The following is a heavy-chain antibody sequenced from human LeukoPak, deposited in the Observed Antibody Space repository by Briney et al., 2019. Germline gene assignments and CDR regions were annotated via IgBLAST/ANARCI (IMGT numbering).Heavy chain of an antibody. J-gene: IGHJ4*02. V-gene: IGHV3-74*01. Sequence: GGSLRLSCAASGFTFSSYWMHWVRQAPGKGLVWVSRINSDGSSTSYADSVKGRFTISRDNAKNTLYLQMNSLRAEDTAVYYCARESSGWLKGFDYWGQGTLVTVSS. CDR2: INSDGSST. CDR1: GFTFSSYW. CDR3: ARESSGWLKGFDY. D-gene: IGHD6-19*01.